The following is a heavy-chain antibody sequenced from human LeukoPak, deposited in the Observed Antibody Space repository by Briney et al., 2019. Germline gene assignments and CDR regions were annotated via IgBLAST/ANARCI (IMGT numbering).Heavy chain of an antibody. J-gene: IGHJ3*02. Sequence: GESLKISCKGSGYTFNIYWITWVRQMPGKGLEWMGIVYPDDSQTRYSPSLQGHVIISADKSISTVYLQWSSLKASDTAMYYCARLSGGSSLRNDAFDIWGQGRMVTVSS. V-gene: IGHV5-51*01. CDR1: GYTFNIYW. CDR3: ARLSGGSSLRNDAFDI. D-gene: IGHD1-26*01. CDR2: VYPDDSQT.